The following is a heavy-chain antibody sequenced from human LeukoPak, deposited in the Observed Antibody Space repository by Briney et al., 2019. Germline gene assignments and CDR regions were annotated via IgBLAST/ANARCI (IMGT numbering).Heavy chain of an antibody. D-gene: IGHD1-26*01. Sequence: SETLSLTCTVSGYSISSGYYWGWIRQPPGKGLEWIASIYHSGSTYHNPSLKSRVTISVDTSKKQFSLKLSSVTAADTAVYYCARGKSRGSHIDYWGQGTLVTVSS. CDR1: GYSISSGYY. CDR3: ARGKSRGSHIDY. J-gene: IGHJ4*02. CDR2: IYHSGST. V-gene: IGHV4-38-2*02.